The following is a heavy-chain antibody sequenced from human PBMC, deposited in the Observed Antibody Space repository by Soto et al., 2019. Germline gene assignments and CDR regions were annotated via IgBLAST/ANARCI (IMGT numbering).Heavy chain of an antibody. Sequence: QITLTESGPTLVKPTQTLTLTCTFSGFSLSADGVGVAWIRQPPGKALEWLALIYWDDDKRYSPSLKNRLTITKDTSKNHVVLTMTNMDPVDTATYYCAHAYGGTSWPNDAFDVWGQVTVVTVSS. J-gene: IGHJ3*01. CDR3: AHAYGGTSWPNDAFDV. V-gene: IGHV2-5*02. D-gene: IGHD2-2*01. CDR1: GFSLSADGVG. CDR2: IYWDDDK.